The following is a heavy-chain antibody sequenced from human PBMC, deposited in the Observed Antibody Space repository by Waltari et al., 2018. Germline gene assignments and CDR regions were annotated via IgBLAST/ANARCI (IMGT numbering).Heavy chain of an antibody. CDR2: ISSSSSYI. J-gene: IGHJ5*02. CDR3: AREAVVASGWFDP. V-gene: IGHV3-21*01. D-gene: IGHD2-15*01. CDR1: GFTFSSYS. Sequence: EVQLVESGGGLVKPGGSLRLSCAASGFTFSSYSMNWVRQAPGKGLEWVSSISSSSSYIYYADSVKGRFTISRDNAKNSLYLQMNSLRAEDTAVYYCAREAVVASGWFDPWGQGTLVTVSS.